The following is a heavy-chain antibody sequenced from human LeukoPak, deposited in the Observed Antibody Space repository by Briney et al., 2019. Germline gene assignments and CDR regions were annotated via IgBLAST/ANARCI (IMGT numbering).Heavy chain of an antibody. J-gene: IGHJ4*02. CDR1: GGSISSYY. D-gene: IGHD4-11*01. Sequence: SETLSLTCTVSGGSISSYYWSWIRQPPGKGLEWIGYIYYSGSTNYNPSLKSRVTISVDTSKNQFSLKLSSVTAADTAVYYCARFFPTTSLDYWGQGTLVTVSS. CDR2: IYYSGST. CDR3: ARFFPTTSLDY. V-gene: IGHV4-59*01.